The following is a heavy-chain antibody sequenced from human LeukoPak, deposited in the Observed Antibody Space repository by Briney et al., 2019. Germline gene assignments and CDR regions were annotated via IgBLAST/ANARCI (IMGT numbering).Heavy chain of an antibody. CDR3: ASGVGMIDAFDI. CDR2: IIPIFGTA. Sequence: SVKVSCKASGGTFSSYAISWVRQAPGQGLEWMGGIIPIFGTANYAQKFQGRVTITTDESTSTAYMELSSLRSEDTAVDYCASGVGMIDAFDIWGQGTMVTVSS. D-gene: IGHD2-21*01. CDR1: GGTFSSYA. V-gene: IGHV1-69*05. J-gene: IGHJ3*02.